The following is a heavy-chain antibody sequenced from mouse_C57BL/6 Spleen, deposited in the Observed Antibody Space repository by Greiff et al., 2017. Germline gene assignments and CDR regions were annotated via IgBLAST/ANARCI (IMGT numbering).Heavy chain of an antibody. J-gene: IGHJ3*01. Sequence: QVQLQQSGAELVRPGSSVKLSCKASGYTFTSYWMPWVKQRPIQGLEWIGNIDPSDSDTHYNQKFKDKATLSVDNSSSTAYMQHSSLTSEDSAVYYCAREGYGNYEFAYWGQGTLVTVSA. CDR3: AREGYGNYEFAY. V-gene: IGHV1-52*01. CDR1: GYTFTSYW. CDR2: IDPSDSDT. D-gene: IGHD2-1*01.